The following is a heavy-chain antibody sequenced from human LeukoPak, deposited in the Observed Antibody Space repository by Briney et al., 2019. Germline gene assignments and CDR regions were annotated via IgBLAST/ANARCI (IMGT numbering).Heavy chain of an antibody. CDR1: GFTFSSYS. CDR2: ISSSSSYI. CDR3: ARHTMYYYDSRGFAPSYYYYGMDV. D-gene: IGHD3-22*01. J-gene: IGHJ6*02. Sequence: PGGSLRLSCAASGFTFSSYSMNWVRQAPGKGLEWVSSISSSSSYIYYADSVKGRFTISRDNAMNSLYLQMNSLRAEDTAVYYCARHTMYYYDSRGFAPSYYYYGMDVWGQGTTVTVSS. V-gene: IGHV3-21*01.